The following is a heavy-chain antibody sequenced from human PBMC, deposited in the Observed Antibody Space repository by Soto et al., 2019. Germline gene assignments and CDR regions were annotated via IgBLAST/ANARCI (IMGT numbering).Heavy chain of an antibody. D-gene: IGHD3-10*01. CDR1: GYTFTSYY. Sequence: ASVKVSCKASGYTFTSYYMHWVRQAPGQGLEWMGIINPSGGSTSYAQKFQGRVTMTRDTSTSTVYMELSSLRSEDTAVYYCARDMYYYGSGTLYSRLNYYYGMDVWGQGTTVTVSS. CDR2: INPSGGST. J-gene: IGHJ6*02. CDR3: ARDMYYYGSGTLYSRLNYYYGMDV. V-gene: IGHV1-46*01.